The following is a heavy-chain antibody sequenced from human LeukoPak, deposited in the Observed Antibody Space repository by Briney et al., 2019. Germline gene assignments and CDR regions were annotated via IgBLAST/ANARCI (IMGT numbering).Heavy chain of an antibody. V-gene: IGHV4-61*02. Sequence: SQTLSLTCTVSGGSISSGSYYWSWIRQPAGKGLEWIGRIYTSGSTNYNPSLKSRVTISVDTSKNQFSLKLSSVTAADTAVYYCARNPDTAMARAFDYWGQGTLVTVSS. D-gene: IGHD5-18*01. CDR2: IYTSGST. CDR3: ARNPDTAMARAFDY. J-gene: IGHJ4*02. CDR1: GGSISSGSYY.